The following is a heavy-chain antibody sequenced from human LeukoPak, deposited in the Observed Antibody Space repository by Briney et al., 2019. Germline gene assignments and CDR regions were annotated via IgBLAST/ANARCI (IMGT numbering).Heavy chain of an antibody. CDR2: IYYSGST. V-gene: IGHV4-30-4*01. J-gene: IGHJ5*02. CDR3: ARDAYDSSGYWRWWFDP. Sequence: SQTLSLTCTVSGGSISSGDYYWSWIRQPPGKGLEWIGYIYYSGSTYYNPSLKSRVTISVDTSKNQFSLKLSSVTAADTAVYYCARDAYDSSGYWRWWFDPWGQGTLATVSS. CDR1: GGSISSGDYY. D-gene: IGHD3-22*01.